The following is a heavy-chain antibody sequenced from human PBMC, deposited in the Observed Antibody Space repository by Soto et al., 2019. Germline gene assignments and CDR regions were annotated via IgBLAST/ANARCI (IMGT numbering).Heavy chain of an antibody. V-gene: IGHV5-51*01. Sequence: GESLKISCKGSGYSFTSYWIGWVRQMPGKGLEWMGIIYPDDSDTRYSPSFQGQVTISADKSISTAYLQWSSLKASDTAMYYCARLLRYSSGWYGDDAFDIWGQGTMVTVSS. D-gene: IGHD6-19*01. J-gene: IGHJ3*02. CDR2: IYPDDSDT. CDR3: ARLLRYSSGWYGDDAFDI. CDR1: GYSFTSYW.